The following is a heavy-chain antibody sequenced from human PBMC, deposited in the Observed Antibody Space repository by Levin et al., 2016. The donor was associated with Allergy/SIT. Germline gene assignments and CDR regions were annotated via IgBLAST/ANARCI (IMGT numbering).Heavy chain of an antibody. Sequence: SETLSLTCAVYGGSFSGYYWSWIRQPPGKGLEWIGEINHSGSTNYNPSLKSRVTISVDTSKNQFSLKLSSVTAADTAVYYCARGRPRGGGAGRHWGQGTLVTVSS. CDR3: ARGRPRGGGAGRH. V-gene: IGHV4-34*01. CDR1: GGSFSGYY. J-gene: IGHJ1*01. CDR2: INHSGST. D-gene: IGHD2-15*01.